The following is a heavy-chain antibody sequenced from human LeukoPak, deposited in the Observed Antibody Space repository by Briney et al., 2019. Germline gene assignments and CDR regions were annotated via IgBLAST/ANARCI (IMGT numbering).Heavy chain of an antibody. CDR1: GGSFSGYY. CDR3: ARHLGSYNFDY. CDR2: IYYSGST. Sequence: SETLSLTCAVYGGSFSGYYWSWIRQPPGKGLEWIGYIYYSGSTNYNPSLKSRVTISVDTSKNQFSLKLSSVTAADTAVYYCARHLGSYNFDYWGQGTLVTVSS. V-gene: IGHV4-59*08. J-gene: IGHJ4*02. D-gene: IGHD1-26*01.